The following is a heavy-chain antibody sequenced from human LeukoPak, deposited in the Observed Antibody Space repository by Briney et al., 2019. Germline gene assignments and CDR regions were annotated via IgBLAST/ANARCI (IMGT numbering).Heavy chain of an antibody. D-gene: IGHD5-12*01. V-gene: IGHV4-39*07. CDR3: ARGLATLDY. J-gene: IGHJ4*02. CDR2: IYYSGST. Sequence: SETLSLTCTVSGGSISSSTYYWGWVRQPPGKGLEWIGSIYYSGSTYYNPSLKSRVTISIDTSKNQFSLKLSSVTAADTAVYYCARGLATLDYWGQGTLVTVS. CDR1: GGSISSSTYY.